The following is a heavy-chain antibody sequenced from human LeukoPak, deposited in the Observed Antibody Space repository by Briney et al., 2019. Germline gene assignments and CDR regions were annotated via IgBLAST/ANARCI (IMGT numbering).Heavy chain of an antibody. J-gene: IGHJ4*02. CDR3: ARAYQPLGGLSFPDY. CDR2: INTNTGNP. D-gene: IGHD3-16*02. Sequence: ASVKVSCKTSGYTFTTYAISWVRQAPGQGLEWMGWINTNTGNPTYAQDFTGRFVFSLDTSVSTAYLQISSLKAEDTAVYSCARAYQPLGGLSFPDYWGQGTLVTVSS. V-gene: IGHV7-4-1*02. CDR1: GYTFTTYA.